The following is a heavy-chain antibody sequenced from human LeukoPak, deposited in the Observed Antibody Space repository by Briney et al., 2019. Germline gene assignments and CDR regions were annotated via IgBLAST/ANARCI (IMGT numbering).Heavy chain of an antibody. V-gene: IGHV1-18*04. CDR3: ARRVRRGVSHPPHYYYYYAMDV. J-gene: IGHJ6*04. D-gene: IGHD3-10*01. Sequence: GASVKVSCKASDTFTSYGISWVRQAPGQGLEWMGWISTYNGNTNYAQKLQGRVTMTTDTSTSTAYMELRSLRSDDTAVYYCARRVRRGVSHPPHYYYYYAMDVWAKGPRSPSPQ. CDR1: DTFTSYG. CDR2: ISTYNGNT.